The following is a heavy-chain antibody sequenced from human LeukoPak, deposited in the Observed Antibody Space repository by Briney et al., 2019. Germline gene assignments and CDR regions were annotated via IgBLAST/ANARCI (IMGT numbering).Heavy chain of an antibody. D-gene: IGHD3/OR15-3a*01. V-gene: IGHV4-59*11. CDR2: IHYSGST. J-gene: IGHJ4*02. Sequence: PSETLSLTCTVSGGSISSHYWSWIRQPPGKGLEWIGYIHYSGSTNYNPSLKSRVTISVDTSKNQFSLKLSSVTAADTAVYYCARGDSFDYWGQGTLVTVSS. CDR3: ARGDSFDY. CDR1: GGSISSHY.